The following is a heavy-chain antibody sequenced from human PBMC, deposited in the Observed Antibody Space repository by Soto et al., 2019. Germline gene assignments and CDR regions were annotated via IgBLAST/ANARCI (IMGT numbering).Heavy chain of an antibody. J-gene: IGHJ4*02. D-gene: IGHD6-13*01. CDR2: IYYSGDT. CDR3: ARLAYSSRGGQFFDY. V-gene: IGHV4-31*03. Sequence: QVQLQESGPGLEEPSQTLSLTCNVSGDSISSGGYHWSWIRQHPGKGLEWIVYIYYSGDTYYNPSLKSRVAISVHTSKKQFSLNLSSATAADTAVYYCARLAYSSRGGQFFDYWGQGVLVTVSS. CDR1: GDSISSGGYH.